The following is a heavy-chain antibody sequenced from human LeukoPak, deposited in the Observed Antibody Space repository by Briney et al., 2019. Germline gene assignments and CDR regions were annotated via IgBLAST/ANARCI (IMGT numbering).Heavy chain of an antibody. D-gene: IGHD2-8*01. CDR2: VYSGGTT. J-gene: IGHJ4*02. CDR3: AREYCTNGVCYPLDY. V-gene: IGHV3-66*01. CDR1: GFTVGNNQ. Sequence: TGGSLRLSCAASGFTVGNNQMTWVRQASGKGLEWVSLVYSGGTTRYADSVKGRFTISRDNSKNTVYLQMNSLRAEDTAVYYCAREYCTNGVCYPLDYWGQGTLVTVSS.